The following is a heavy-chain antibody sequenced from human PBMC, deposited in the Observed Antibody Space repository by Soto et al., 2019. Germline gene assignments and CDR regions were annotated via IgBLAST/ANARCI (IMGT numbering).Heavy chain of an antibody. D-gene: IGHD2-2*02. Sequence: SETLSLTCTVSVASISRSTYYWGWILQPPGKALEWIGSVYYGGSTYYKPSLKSRVTISVDTSKNQFSLKLDSVTAADTAVYYCASPYCSSSSCYIGPWGQGILVTVSS. CDR2: VYYGGST. CDR1: VASISRSTYY. CDR3: ASPYCSSSSCYIGP. J-gene: IGHJ5*02. V-gene: IGHV4-39*01.